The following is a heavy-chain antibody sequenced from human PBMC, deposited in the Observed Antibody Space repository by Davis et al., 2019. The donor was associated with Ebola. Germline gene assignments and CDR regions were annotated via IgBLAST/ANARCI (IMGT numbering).Heavy chain of an antibody. CDR3: ASCDYVWGSYRRRMGYYFDY. D-gene: IGHD3-16*02. CDR1: GYTFTNHA. J-gene: IGHJ4*02. Sequence: ASVKVSCKASGYTFTNHAMHWLRQAPGQGLEWMGWISAGNGNTKYSQKFQGRVTITRHTSASTGYMELSSLRSEDTAVYYCASCDYVWGSYRRRMGYYFDYWGQGTLVTVSS. V-gene: IGHV1-3*01. CDR2: ISAGNGNT.